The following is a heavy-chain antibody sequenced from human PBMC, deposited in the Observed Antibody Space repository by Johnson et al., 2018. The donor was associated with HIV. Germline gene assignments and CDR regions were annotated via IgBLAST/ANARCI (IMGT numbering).Heavy chain of an antibody. CDR3: TTEITMIVVVITTYAFDI. Sequence: QEQLVESGGGVVQPGGSLRLSCAASRFTFSNYDMHWVRQAPGKGLEWVAFIRYDGSHKYYADSVKGRFTISRDNFKNTLYLQMNSLRGEDTAVYYCTTEITMIVVVITTYAFDIWGQGTMVTVSS. D-gene: IGHD3-22*01. V-gene: IGHV3-30*02. CDR2: IRYDGSHK. CDR1: RFTFSNYD. J-gene: IGHJ3*02.